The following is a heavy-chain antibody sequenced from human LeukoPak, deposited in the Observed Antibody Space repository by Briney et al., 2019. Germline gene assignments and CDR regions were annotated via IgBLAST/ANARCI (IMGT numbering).Heavy chain of an antibody. CDR3: ARTYDSTGHHISDY. J-gene: IGHJ4*02. Sequence: GGSLRLSCAASGFTFSSYAMHWVRQAPGKGLEWVAVISYDGSNKYYADSVKGRFTISRDNSKNTLFLQMNSLRAEDTAVYYCARTYDSTGHHISDYWGQGTLVTVSS. V-gene: IGHV3-30*04. CDR1: GFTFSSYA. CDR2: ISYDGSNK. D-gene: IGHD3-22*01.